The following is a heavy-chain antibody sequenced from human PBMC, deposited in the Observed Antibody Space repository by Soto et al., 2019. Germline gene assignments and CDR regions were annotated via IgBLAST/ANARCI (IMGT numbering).Heavy chain of an antibody. CDR2: ISAYNGNT. D-gene: IGHD6-13*01. V-gene: IGHV1-18*01. J-gene: IGHJ3*02. CDR3: AGLRVFVAAGDAFDI. CDR1: GYTFTSYG. Sequence: ASVKVSCKASGYTFTSYGISWVRQAPGQGLEWMGWISAYNGNTNYAQKLQGRVTMTTDTSTSTAYMELRSLRSDDTAVYYCAGLRVFVAAGDAFDIWGQGSMVTVSS.